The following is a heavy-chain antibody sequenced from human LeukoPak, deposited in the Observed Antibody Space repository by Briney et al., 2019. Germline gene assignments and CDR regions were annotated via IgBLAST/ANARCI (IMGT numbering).Heavy chain of an antibody. CDR3: AIWRPTCYYDSSGYENPYFDY. V-gene: IGHV1-69*04. Sequence: GASVKVSCKASGGTFSSYAISWVRQAPGQGLEWMGRIIPILGIANYAQKFQGRVTITADKSTSTAYMELSSLRSEDTAVYYCAIWRPTCYYDSSGYENPYFDYWGQGTLVTVSS. J-gene: IGHJ4*02. CDR2: IIPILGIA. CDR1: GGTFSSYA. D-gene: IGHD3-22*01.